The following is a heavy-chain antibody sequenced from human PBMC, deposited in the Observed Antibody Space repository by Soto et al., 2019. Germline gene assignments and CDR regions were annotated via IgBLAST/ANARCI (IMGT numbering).Heavy chain of an antibody. Sequence: EVQLVESGGGLVKPGGSLRLSCAASGFTFSSYSINWVRQAPGKGLEWVSSISSSSSYIYYADSVKGRFTISRDNAKNSLDMQMNSLRAEDTAVYYGARELLADIVESYGMDVWGQGTTVTGSS. D-gene: IGHD2-15*01. CDR2: ISSSSSYI. CDR1: GFTFSSYS. J-gene: IGHJ6*02. V-gene: IGHV3-21*01. CDR3: ARELLADIVESYGMDV.